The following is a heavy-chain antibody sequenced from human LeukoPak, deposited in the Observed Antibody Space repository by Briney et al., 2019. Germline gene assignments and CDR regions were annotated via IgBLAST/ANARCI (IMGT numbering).Heavy chain of an antibody. CDR1: GFTFSSYA. V-gene: IGHV3-23*01. CDR3: AKTGTPWYYFDY. D-gene: IGHD6-13*01. CDR2: ISGSGGST. Sequence: GGSLRLSCAAAGFTFSSYAMSWVRQAPGKGLEWVSAISGSGGSTYYADSVKGRFTISRDNSKNTLYLQMNSLRAEDTAVYYCAKTGTPWYYFDYGGQGTLVTVSS. J-gene: IGHJ4*02.